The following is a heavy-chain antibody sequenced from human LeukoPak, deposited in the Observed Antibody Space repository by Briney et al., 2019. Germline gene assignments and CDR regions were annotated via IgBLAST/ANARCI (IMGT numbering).Heavy chain of an antibody. CDR3: ARGAYYYDSSGYYADPLDY. CDR1: GYTFTSYY. J-gene: IGHJ4*02. Sequence: GASVKVSCKASGYTFTSYYMHWVRQAPGRGLEWMGIINPSGGSTSYAQKFQGRVTMTRDTSTSTVYMELSSLRSEDTAVYYCARGAYYYDSSGYYADPLDYWGQGTLVTVSS. CDR2: INPSGGST. V-gene: IGHV1-46*01. D-gene: IGHD3-22*01.